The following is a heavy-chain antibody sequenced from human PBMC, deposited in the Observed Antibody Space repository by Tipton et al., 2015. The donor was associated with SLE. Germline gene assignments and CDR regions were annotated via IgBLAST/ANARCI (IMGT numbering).Heavy chain of an antibody. Sequence: SLRLSCTASGFTFSSYWMHWVRQVPGKGLVWVSRINSDGSTTNYADSVKGRFTISRDNAKNTLYLQMNSLRAEDTAVYYCTRVESTSWAFDIWGQGTIVTVSS. CDR3: TRVESTSWAFDI. CDR1: GFTFSSYW. J-gene: IGHJ3*02. V-gene: IGHV3-74*01. CDR2: INSDGSTT. D-gene: IGHD2/OR15-2a*01.